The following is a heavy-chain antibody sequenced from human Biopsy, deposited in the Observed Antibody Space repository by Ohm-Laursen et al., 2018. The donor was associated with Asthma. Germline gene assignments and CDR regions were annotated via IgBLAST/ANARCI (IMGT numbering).Heavy chain of an antibody. D-gene: IGHD1-26*01. J-gene: IGHJ4*02. CDR2: ITFDGSTQ. CDR1: VTHFGSYN. V-gene: IGHV3-30-3*01. Sequence: SLRLSFAVSVTHFGSYNLHWARQAPGKGLEWVAVITFDGSTQHYADSVKGRFTISRDNSKNTLYLQMNSLRAEDTAVYYCARDAWELQKPYAYYFDYWGQGTLVTVSS. CDR3: ARDAWELQKPYAYYFDY.